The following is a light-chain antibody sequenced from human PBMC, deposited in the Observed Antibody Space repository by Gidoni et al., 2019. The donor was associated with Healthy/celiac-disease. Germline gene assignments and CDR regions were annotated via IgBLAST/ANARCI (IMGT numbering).Light chain of an antibody. CDR2: GKH. CDR1: SLRSSY. CDR3: NSRDSSGNHVV. Sequence: SSELTQDPAVSVALGQTVRITCQGDSLRSSYASWYQQKPGQAPGLVSYGKHNRPSGIPDRFSGSSSGNTASLTITGAQAEDEADYYCNSRDSSGNHVVFGGGTKLTVL. V-gene: IGLV3-19*01. J-gene: IGLJ2*01.